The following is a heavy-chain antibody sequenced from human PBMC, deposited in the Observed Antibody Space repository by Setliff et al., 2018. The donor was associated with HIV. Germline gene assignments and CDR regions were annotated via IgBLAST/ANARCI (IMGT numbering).Heavy chain of an antibody. D-gene: IGHD6-19*01. J-gene: IGHJ4*02. CDR3: ARDWEWRTSGWEARFDY. CDR1: GFTFSSYW. Sequence: GSLRLSCAASGFTFSSYWMTWARQAPGKGLEWVASIKQDGGEAHYVDSLKGRFTISRDNPKNSLYLQMNSLRAEDTAVYYCARDWEWRTSGWEARFDYWGQGTLVTVS. CDR2: IKQDGGEA. V-gene: IGHV3-7*05.